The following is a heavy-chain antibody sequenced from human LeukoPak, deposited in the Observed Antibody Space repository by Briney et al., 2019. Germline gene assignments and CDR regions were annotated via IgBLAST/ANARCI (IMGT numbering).Heavy chain of an antibody. CDR2: IGGSGTTI. V-gene: IGHV3-48*01. D-gene: IGHD4-17*01. J-gene: IGHJ4*02. CDR3: ARVRDYGDYPPDY. Sequence: PGGSLRLSCAASGLTFSSYGMSWVRQAPGKGLEWVSYIGGSGTTIYYADSVKGRFTISRDNAKNSLYLQMSSLRAEDTAVYYCARVRDYGDYPPDYWGQGTLVTVSS. CDR1: GLTFSSYG.